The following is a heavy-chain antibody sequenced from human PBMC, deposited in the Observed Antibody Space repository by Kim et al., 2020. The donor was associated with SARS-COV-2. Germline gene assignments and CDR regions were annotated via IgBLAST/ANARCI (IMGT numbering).Heavy chain of an antibody. Sequence: ASVKVSCKASGYTFTSYDINWVRQATGQGLEWMGWMNPNSGNTGYAQKFQGRVTMTSNTSISTAYMELSSLRSEDTAVYYCARSITMVRGVIIENYYYGMGIWGPGATVSVSS. CDR1: GYTFTSYD. V-gene: IGHV1-8*01. CDR2: MNPNSGNT. CDR3: ARSITMVRGVIIENYYYGMGI. D-gene: IGHD3-10*01. J-gene: IGHJ6*02.